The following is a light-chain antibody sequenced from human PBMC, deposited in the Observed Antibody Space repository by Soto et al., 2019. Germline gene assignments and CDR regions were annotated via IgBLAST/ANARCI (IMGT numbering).Light chain of an antibody. V-gene: IGKV1-39*01. CDR3: QQSYYNPT. J-gene: IGKJ1*01. Sequence: DIQMTQSPSSLSASVGDRVTITCRASQSVSNYLHWYQQKPGKAPNLLIYDASSLQSGVPSRFSGSGSGTDFTLTISSLQHEDFATYCCQQSYYNPTFGQGTKVEIK. CDR1: QSVSNY. CDR2: DAS.